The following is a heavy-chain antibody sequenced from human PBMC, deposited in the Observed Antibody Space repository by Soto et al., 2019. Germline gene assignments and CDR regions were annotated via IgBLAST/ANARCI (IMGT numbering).Heavy chain of an antibody. CDR2: IIPIFGTA. J-gene: IGHJ6*02. D-gene: IGHD5-18*01. Sequence: SVKVSCKASGGTFSIYAISWVRQAPVQGLEWMEGIIPIFGTANYAQKFQGRVTITADESTSTAYMELSSLRSEDTAVYYCARGDVDTAMVSYYYGMDVWGQGTTVTVSS. CDR3: ARGDVDTAMVSYYYGMDV. CDR1: GGTFSIYA. V-gene: IGHV1-69*13.